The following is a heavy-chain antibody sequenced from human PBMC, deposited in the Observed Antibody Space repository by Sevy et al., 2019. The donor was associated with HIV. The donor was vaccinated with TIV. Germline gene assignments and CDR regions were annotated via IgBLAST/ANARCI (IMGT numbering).Heavy chain of an antibody. J-gene: IGHJ6*02. CDR2: ICSDGTT. Sequence: GGSLRLSCAASGFTFSSYGMPWVRQAPGKGLEWVSTICSDGTTYFADSVKGRFTISRDNSMNTVYLQMNSLRAEDTAIYYCAREAFCTSSSCYTRYGMDVWGQRTTVTVSS. D-gene: IGHD2-2*02. CDR1: GFTFSSYG. CDR3: AREAFCTSSSCYTRYGMDV. V-gene: IGHV3-NL1*01.